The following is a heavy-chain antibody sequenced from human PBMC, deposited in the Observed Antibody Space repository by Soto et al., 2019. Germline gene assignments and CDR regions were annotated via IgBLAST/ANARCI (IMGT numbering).Heavy chain of an antibody. CDR2: ISWNSGSI. Sequence: EVQLVESGGGLVQPGRSLRLSCAASGFTFDDYAMHWVRQAPGKGLEWVSGISWNSGSIGYADSVKGRFTISRDNAKNSLYLQMNSLRAEDTALYYCAKDKHDFYDDFDIWGQGTMVTVSS. J-gene: IGHJ3*02. CDR3: AKDKHDFYDDFDI. D-gene: IGHD3-3*01. CDR1: GFTFDDYA. V-gene: IGHV3-9*01.